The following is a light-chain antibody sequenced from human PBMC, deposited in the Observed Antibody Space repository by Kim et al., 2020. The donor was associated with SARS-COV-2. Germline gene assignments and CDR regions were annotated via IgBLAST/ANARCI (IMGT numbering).Light chain of an antibody. CDR3: SSYTSSSTLV. V-gene: IGLV2-14*03. J-gene: IGLJ2*01. CDR1: SSDVGGYNY. CDR2: DVS. Sequence: GHSFTIACPGTSSDVGGYNYVSWYQQNPGKAPKLMIYDVSNRPSGVSNRFSGSKSGNPASLTISGLQAEDEADYYCSSYTSSSTLVFGGGTKLTVL.